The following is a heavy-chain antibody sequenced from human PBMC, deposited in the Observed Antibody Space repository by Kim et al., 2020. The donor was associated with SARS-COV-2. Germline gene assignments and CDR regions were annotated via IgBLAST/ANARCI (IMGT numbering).Heavy chain of an antibody. CDR1: GFTFENLA. CDR3: AKDRYDYGQVTYGRKGGMVV. V-gene: IGHV3-9*01. J-gene: IGHJ6*02. D-gene: IGHD3-16*01. CDR2: ISWNSGTT. Sequence: GGSLRLSCAASGFTFENLAMHWVRQAPGKGLEWVSGISWNSGTTGYAESVKGRFTISRDNAKNSLYLQMNSLKAEDTALYYCAKDRYDYGQVTYGRKGGMVVWGQGPTVTVFS.